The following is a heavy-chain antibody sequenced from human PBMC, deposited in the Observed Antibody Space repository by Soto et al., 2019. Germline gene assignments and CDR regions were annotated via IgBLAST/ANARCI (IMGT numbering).Heavy chain of an antibody. CDR3: ARALPGYSSRIDSGFDY. J-gene: IGHJ4*02. CDR2: INAGNGNT. CDR1: GYTFTSYA. D-gene: IGHD6-13*01. Sequence: ASVKVSCTASGYTFTSYAMHWVRQAPGQRLEWMGWINAGNGNTKYSQKFQGRVTITRDTSASTAYMELSSLRSEDTAVYYCARALPGYSSRIDSGFDYWGQGTLVTVSS. V-gene: IGHV1-3*01.